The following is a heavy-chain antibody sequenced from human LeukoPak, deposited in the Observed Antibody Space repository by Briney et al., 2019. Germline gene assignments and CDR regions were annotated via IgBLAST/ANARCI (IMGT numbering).Heavy chain of an antibody. CDR2: LYPGGSDT. CDR1: GYSFTSYW. V-gene: IGHV5-51*01. D-gene: IGHD6-13*01. CDR3: ARLYLPYTSAWYGSAFDI. J-gene: IGHJ3*02. Sequence: GESLKISGKSSGYSFTSYWIGWVRQMPGKGLEWMGILYPGGSDTRYSPSFQGQVTISADRSITTAYLQWSSLKASDTAMYYCARLYLPYTSAWYGSAFDIWGQGTMVTVSS.